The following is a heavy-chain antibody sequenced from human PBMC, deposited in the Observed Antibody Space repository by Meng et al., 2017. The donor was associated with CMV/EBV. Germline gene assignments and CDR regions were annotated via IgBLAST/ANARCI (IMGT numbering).Heavy chain of an antibody. J-gene: IGHJ4*02. CDR1: GFTFNTYA. D-gene: IGHD2-2*01. CDR2: ISYDGSNK. V-gene: IGHV3-30*14. CDR3: ASGGVVVPDY. Sequence: GESLKISCAASGFTFNTYAMHWVRQAPGKGLEWVAVISYDGSNKYTADSVQGRLTISRDNSKNTLYLQMNSLRAEDTAVYYCASGGVVVPDYWGQGTLVTVSS.